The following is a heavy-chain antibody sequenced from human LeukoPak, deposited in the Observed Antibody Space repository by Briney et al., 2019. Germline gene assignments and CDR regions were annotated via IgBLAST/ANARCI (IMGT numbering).Heavy chain of an antibody. J-gene: IGHJ4*02. CDR1: GGSISSFY. Sequence: PSETLSLTCTVSGGSISSFYWSWIRQPPGKGLEWIGSIYYSGTTYYNPSLKSRVTISVDTSKNQFSLNLNSVTAADTAVYYCATQVGAARTYFDYWGQGTLVTVSS. CDR3: ATQVGAARTYFDY. CDR2: IYYSGTT. V-gene: IGHV4-59*05. D-gene: IGHD6-6*01.